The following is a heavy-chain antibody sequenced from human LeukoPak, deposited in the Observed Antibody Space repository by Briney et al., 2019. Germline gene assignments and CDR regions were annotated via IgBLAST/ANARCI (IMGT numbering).Heavy chain of an antibody. D-gene: IGHD6-19*01. CDR1: GYSISSGYY. J-gene: IGHJ4*02. CDR2: IYHSGST. Sequence: PSETLSLTCTVSGYSISSGYYWGWIRQPPGKGLEWIGSIYHSGSTYYNPSLKSRVTISVDTSKNQFSLKLSSVTAADTAVYYCVSPNSSGWKTSFDYWGQGTLVTVSS. CDR3: VSPNSSGWKTSFDY. V-gene: IGHV4-38-2*02.